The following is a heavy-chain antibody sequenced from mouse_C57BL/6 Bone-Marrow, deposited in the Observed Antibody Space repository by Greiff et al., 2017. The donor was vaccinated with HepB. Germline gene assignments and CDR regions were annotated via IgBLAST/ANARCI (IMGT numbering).Heavy chain of an antibody. Sequence: QVQLKQSGAELVRPGTSVKVSCKASGYAFTNYLIEWVKQRPGQGLEWIGVINPGSGGTNYNEKFKGKATLTADKSSSTAYMQLSSLTSEDSAVYFCARGVVDPFAYWGQGTLVTVSA. CDR3: ARGVVDPFAY. CDR1: GYAFTNYL. CDR2: INPGSGGT. V-gene: IGHV1-54*01. J-gene: IGHJ3*01. D-gene: IGHD1-1*01.